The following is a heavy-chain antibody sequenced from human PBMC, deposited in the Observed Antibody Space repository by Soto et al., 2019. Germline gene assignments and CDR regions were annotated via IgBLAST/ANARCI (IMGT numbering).Heavy chain of an antibody. Sequence: SETLSLTCTVSGVSMRNYYWNWIRPTPGKGLEWIGSISYSRRASYSPSLQSRVTISVDTSKIQFSLTLNSVTAADTAVYYCARSVWELHAFDIWGQGTMVTVSS. CDR2: ISYSRRA. V-gene: IGHV4-59*01. CDR3: ARSVWELHAFDI. J-gene: IGHJ3*02. D-gene: IGHD1-26*01. CDR1: GVSMRNYY.